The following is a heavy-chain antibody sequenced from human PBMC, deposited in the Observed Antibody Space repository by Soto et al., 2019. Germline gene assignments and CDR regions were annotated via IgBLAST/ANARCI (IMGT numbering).Heavy chain of an antibody. CDR1: GFSFSISP. Sequence: GGSLRLSCAASGFSFSISPMHWVRQAPGKGPEWVALTSYDGTNKLYADSVKGRFTISRDNSKSTLYLQVDSLRPEDAAVYYCARDPKTSGGQHWAFNYFDSWGQGTLVTVSS. V-gene: IGHV3-30-3*01. CDR2: TSYDGTNK. D-gene: IGHD7-27*01. CDR3: ARDPKTSGGQHWAFNYFDS. J-gene: IGHJ4*02.